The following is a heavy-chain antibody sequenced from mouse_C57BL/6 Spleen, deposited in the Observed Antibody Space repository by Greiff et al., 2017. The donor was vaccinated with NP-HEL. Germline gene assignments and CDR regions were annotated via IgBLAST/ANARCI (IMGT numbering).Heavy chain of an antibody. CDR1: GFTFSDYY. V-gene: IGHV5-16*01. D-gene: IGHD1-1*01. CDR3: ARAGTTGAWFAY. CDR2: INYDGSST. J-gene: IGHJ3*01. Sequence: EVKLVESEGGLVQPGSSMKLSCTASGFTFSDYYMAWVRQVPEKGLEWVANINYDGSSTYYLDSLKSRFIISRDNATNILYLQMSSLKSEDTATYYCARAGTTGAWFAYWGQGTLVTVSA.